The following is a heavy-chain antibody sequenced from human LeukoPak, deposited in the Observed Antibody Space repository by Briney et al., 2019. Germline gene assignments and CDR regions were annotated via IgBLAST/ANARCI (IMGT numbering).Heavy chain of an antibody. V-gene: IGHV4-61*02. Sequence: SQPLSLTCSVAGGSISSGSYYGSWIRQPAGKGLEWIGRIYTSGSTSYNPSLKSRVTISVDTSKNQLSLKLSSVTAADTAVYYCASAYYYDSSGYYGVSQGAFHIWGQGTMVTVSS. CDR3: ASAYYYDSSGYYGVSQGAFHI. D-gene: IGHD3-22*01. CDR1: GGSISSGSYY. CDR2: IYTSGST. J-gene: IGHJ3*02.